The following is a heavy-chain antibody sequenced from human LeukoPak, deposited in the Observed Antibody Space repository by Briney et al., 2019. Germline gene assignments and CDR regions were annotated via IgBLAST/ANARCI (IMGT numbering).Heavy chain of an antibody. D-gene: IGHD3-10*01. CDR1: GFTFSSYS. CDR2: ISSSSSYI. J-gene: IGHJ4*02. CDR3: ASYIRGGIDY. V-gene: IGHV3-21*01. Sequence: GGSLRLSCAASGFTFSSYSMNWVRQAPGKGLEWVSSISSSSSYIYYADSVKGRFTISRDKAKNSLYVQMNSLRAEDTAVYYCASYIRGGIDYWGQGTLVTVSS.